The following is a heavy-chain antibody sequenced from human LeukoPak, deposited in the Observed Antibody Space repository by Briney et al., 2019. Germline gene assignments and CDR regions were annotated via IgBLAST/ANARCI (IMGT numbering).Heavy chain of an antibody. D-gene: IGHD3-3*01. J-gene: IGHJ4*02. CDR1: GFSRSSYA. CDR2: ISYDGSNK. CDR3: ARSVLGYDFWSGYFFGS. Sequence: GGSLRLSCAASGFSRSSYAMHWVRQAPSKGRGWGAVISYDGSNKYYADSVKGRFTISRDSSKNTLFLQMNSRRAEDTAVYYCARSVLGYDFWSGYFFGSWGQGTLVTVSS. V-gene: IGHV3-30-3*01.